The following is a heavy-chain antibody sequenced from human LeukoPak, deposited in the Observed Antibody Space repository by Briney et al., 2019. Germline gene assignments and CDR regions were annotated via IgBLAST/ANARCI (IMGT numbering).Heavy chain of an antibody. CDR2: IKEDGSEK. J-gene: IGHJ5*02. V-gene: IGHV3-7*01. D-gene: IGHD3-10*01. Sequence: GSLRLSCAAPGFTFSSYWMSWVRQAPGKGLGWVANIKEDGSEKNYVDSVKGRFTIARDNAKNSLYLQMNSLRADDMAVYYCARVGLGVGSGRKASGFDPWGQGTLVTVSS. CDR3: ARVGLGVGSGRKASGFDP. CDR1: GFTFSSYW.